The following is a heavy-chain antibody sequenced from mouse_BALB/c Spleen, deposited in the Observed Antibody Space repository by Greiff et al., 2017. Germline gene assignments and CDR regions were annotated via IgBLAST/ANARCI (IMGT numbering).Heavy chain of an antibody. CDR2: ISSGSSTI. Sequence: DVQLVESGGGLVQPGGSRKLSCAASGFTFSSFGMHWVRQAPEKGLEWVAYISSGSSTIYYADTVKGRFTISRDNPKNTLFLQMTSLRSEDTAMYYCARYGSSYDAMDYWGQGTSVTVSS. CDR1: GFTFSSFG. CDR3: ARYGSSYDAMDY. J-gene: IGHJ4*01. D-gene: IGHD1-1*01. V-gene: IGHV5-17*02.